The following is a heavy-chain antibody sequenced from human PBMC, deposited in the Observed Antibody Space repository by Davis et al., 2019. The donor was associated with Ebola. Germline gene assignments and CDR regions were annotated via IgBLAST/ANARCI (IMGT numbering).Heavy chain of an antibody. CDR3: ARGNWGYDFWSGSPYKSDYYYYMDV. CDR2: MNPNSGNT. V-gene: IGHV1-8*03. J-gene: IGHJ6*03. CDR1: GYTFTSYD. Sequence: ASVKVSCKASGYTFTSYDINWVRQATGQGLEWMGWMNPNSGNTGYAQKFQGRVTITRNTSISTAYMELSSLRSEDTAVYYCARGNWGYDFWSGSPYKSDYYYYMDVWGKGTTVTVSS. D-gene: IGHD3-3*01.